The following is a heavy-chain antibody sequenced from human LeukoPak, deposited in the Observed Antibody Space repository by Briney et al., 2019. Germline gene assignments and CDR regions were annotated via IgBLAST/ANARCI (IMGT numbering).Heavy chain of an antibody. Sequence: GGSLRPSCAASGFTFGNSWVHWVRHAPGKGLVWVSLINAGGSTTTYADSVKGRFTISRDNARNTVSLQMNSLTIEDTAVYYCVVVVEPPDSDGFDVWGQGTMITVSS. CDR1: GFTFGNSW. CDR2: INAGGSTT. CDR3: VVVVEPPDSDGFDV. D-gene: IGHD1-14*01. V-gene: IGHV3-74*01. J-gene: IGHJ3*01.